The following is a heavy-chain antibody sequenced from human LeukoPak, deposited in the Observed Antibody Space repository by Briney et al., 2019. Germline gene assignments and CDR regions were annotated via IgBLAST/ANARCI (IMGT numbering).Heavy chain of an antibody. CDR2: ISYDGSNK. CDR3: AKAPYSNWYYYYYGMDV. D-gene: IGHD6-13*01. J-gene: IGHJ6*02. Sequence: PGGSLRLSCAASGFTLSSYGMHWVRQAPGKGLEWVAVISYDGSNKCYADSVKGRFTISRDNSKNTLYLQMNSLRAEDTAVYYCAKAPYSNWYYYYYGMDVWGQGTTVTVSS. CDR1: GFTLSSYG. V-gene: IGHV3-30*18.